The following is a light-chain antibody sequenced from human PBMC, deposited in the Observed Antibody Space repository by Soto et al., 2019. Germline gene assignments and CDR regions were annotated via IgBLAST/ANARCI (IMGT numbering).Light chain of an antibody. J-gene: IGKJ1*01. CDR3: QQSYTTPSWT. CDR1: QRVSSY. Sequence: DIQLIQSPSSLSASVGDRVTITCHTSQRVSSYLNWYQQKPGKAPKLLINAVSTLHSGVPSRFSGSGSETDFTLTISSLQPEDSRTYYCQQSYTTPSWTFGQGTKVEI. CDR2: AVS. V-gene: IGKV1-39*01.